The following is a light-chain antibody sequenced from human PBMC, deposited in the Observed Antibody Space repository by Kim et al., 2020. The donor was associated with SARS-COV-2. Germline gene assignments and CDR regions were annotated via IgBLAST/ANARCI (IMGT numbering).Light chain of an antibody. Sequence: SSLTTSVEARVTITCRAGQSLNNYLNWYQHRPGNAPKLLIYATSNLQSGVPSRFSGSGSGSDFTLTISNLQPEDFATYDCQQGLTFGGGTKVEI. J-gene: IGKJ4*01. CDR1: QSLNNY. CDR3: QQGLT. CDR2: ATS. V-gene: IGKV1-39*01.